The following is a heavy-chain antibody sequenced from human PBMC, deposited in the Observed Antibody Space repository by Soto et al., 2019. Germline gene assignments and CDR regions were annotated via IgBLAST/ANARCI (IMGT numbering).Heavy chain of an antibody. CDR3: TTTDAFDV. J-gene: IGHJ3*01. CDR2: IKNKIDGETT. CDR1: GFTFSNVW. Sequence: EVQLVESGGGLIKPGGSLRLSCVVSGFTFSNVWMSWVRQAPGKGLEWVGRIKNKIDGETTDYAAAVKGRFIISRDNSKNTAHLQMNSLKSEDTALYYCTTTDAFDVWGQGTMVTVSP. V-gene: IGHV3-15*01.